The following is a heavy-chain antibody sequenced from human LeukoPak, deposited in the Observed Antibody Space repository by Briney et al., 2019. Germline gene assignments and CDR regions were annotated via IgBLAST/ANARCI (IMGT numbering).Heavy chain of an antibody. D-gene: IGHD3-16*01. CDR1: GRSISSDRFY. CDR2: IKSSNT. V-gene: IGHV4-61*02. Sequence: QTSETLSLTCTVSGRSISSDRFYLTWVRQPAGKGLEWIGRIKSSNTNYNPSLKSRVSISLDTSTNQFSLKLSSLTAADTAVYYCARVPDWTYVPDYWGQGTLVTVSS. CDR3: ARVPDWTYVPDY. J-gene: IGHJ4*02.